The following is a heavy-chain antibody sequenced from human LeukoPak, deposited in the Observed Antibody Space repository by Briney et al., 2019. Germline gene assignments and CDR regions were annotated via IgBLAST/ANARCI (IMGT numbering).Heavy chain of an antibody. CDR1: GGSISSYY. CDR2: IYTSGST. Sequence: MPSETLSLTCTVSGGSISSYYWSWIRQPAGRGLEWIGRIYTSGSTNYNPSLKSRVTMSVDTSKNQCSLKLSSVTAADTAVYYCATSHIAAAGFDYWGQGALVTVSS. D-gene: IGHD6-13*01. CDR3: ATSHIAAAGFDY. V-gene: IGHV4-4*07. J-gene: IGHJ4*02.